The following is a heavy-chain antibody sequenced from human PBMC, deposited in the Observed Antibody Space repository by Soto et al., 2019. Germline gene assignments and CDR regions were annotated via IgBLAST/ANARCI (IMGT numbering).Heavy chain of an antibody. CDR3: ARYPRLDC. CDR1: GGSISSSSYY. V-gene: IGHV4-39*01. J-gene: IGHJ4*02. Sequence: PSETLSLTCTVSGGSISSSSYYWGWIRQPPGKGLEWIGSIYYSGSTYYNPSLKSRVTISVDTSKNQFSLKLSSVTAADTAVYFCARYPRLDCWGQGTLVTVS. CDR2: IYYSGST.